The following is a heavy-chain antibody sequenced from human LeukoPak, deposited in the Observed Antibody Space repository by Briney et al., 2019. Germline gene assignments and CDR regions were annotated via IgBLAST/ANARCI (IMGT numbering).Heavy chain of an antibody. V-gene: IGHV4-4*07. CDR2: IFTSGST. Sequence: SETLSLTCTVSADAISGYYWTWIRQPAGKGLEWIGLIFTSGSTYYNPSLQSRVTMSVDTSKNQFSLKLSSVSAADTAVYYCARDGEYCSGGSCFYLDYWGQGTLVTVSS. CDR1: ADAISGYY. CDR3: ARDGEYCSGGSCFYLDY. D-gene: IGHD2-15*01. J-gene: IGHJ4*02.